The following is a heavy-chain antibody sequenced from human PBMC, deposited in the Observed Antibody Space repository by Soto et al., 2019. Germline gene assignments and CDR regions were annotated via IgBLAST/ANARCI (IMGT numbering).Heavy chain of an antibody. V-gene: IGHV1-46*01. CDR3: ASGGYSYGSVSNYFDY. Sequence: ASVKVSCKASGYTFSTYYMHWVRQAPGQGYEWKGIINPSGGSTTYAQKFQGRVTMTRDTSTTTVYMELSSLRSEDTAVYYCASGGYSYGSVSNYFDYWGQGTLVTVSS. CDR1: GYTFSTYY. J-gene: IGHJ4*02. D-gene: IGHD5-18*01. CDR2: INPSGGST.